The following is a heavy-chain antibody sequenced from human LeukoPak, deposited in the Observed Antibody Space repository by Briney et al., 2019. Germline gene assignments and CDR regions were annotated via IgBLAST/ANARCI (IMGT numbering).Heavy chain of an antibody. J-gene: IGHJ4*02. Sequence: SETLSLTCTVSGYSISSGYYWGWIRQPPGKGLEWIGSIYHSGSTYYNPSLKSRVTISVDTSKNQFSLKLSSVTAADTAVYYCARGEYDFWSGYSMGHPDYWGQGTLVTVSS. D-gene: IGHD3-3*01. CDR3: ARGEYDFWSGYSMGHPDY. CDR1: GYSISSGYY. CDR2: IYHSGST. V-gene: IGHV4-38-2*02.